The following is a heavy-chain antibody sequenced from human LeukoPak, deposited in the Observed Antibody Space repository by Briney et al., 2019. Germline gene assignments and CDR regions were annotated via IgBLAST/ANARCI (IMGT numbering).Heavy chain of an antibody. CDR3: AKTDRGYFTGVDI. CDR1: GFTFDDYG. CDR2: IGGGGGST. V-gene: IGHV3-23*01. Sequence: GGSLRLSCAASGFTFDDYGMSWVRQTPGKGLEWVSGIGGGGGSTYYADSVKGRFTISRDNSKNTLYLQMNSLRAEDTAVYYCAKTDRGYFTGVDIWGQGTMVTVSS. D-gene: IGHD1-26*01. J-gene: IGHJ3*02.